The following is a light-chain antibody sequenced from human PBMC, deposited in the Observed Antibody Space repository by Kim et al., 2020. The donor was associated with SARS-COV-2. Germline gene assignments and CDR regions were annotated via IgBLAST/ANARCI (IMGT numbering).Light chain of an antibody. CDR1: SSDVGGYNY. V-gene: IGLV2-8*01. CDR2: EVS. CDR3: SSYAGSNNLYV. J-gene: IGLJ1*01. Sequence: SVTISCTGTSSDVGGYNYASWYQQHPGKAPKLMIYEVSKRPAGVPDRFSGSKSGNTASLTVSGLQAEDEADYYCSSYAGSNNLYVFGTGTKVTVL.